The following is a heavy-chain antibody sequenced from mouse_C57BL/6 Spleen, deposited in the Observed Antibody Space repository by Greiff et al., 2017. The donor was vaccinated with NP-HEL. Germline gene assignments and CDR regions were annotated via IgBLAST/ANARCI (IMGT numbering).Heavy chain of an antibody. V-gene: IGHV1-61*01. CDR3: ARGGDYDDWYFDV. Sequence: QVQLQQPGAELVRPGSSVKLSCKASGYTFTSYWMDWVKQRPGQGLEWIGNIYPSDSATHYNQKFKDKATLTVDKSSSTAYRQLSSLTSEDSAVDYCARGGDYDDWYFDVWGTGTTVTVSS. D-gene: IGHD2-4*01. J-gene: IGHJ1*03. CDR1: GYTFTSYW. CDR2: IYPSDSAT.